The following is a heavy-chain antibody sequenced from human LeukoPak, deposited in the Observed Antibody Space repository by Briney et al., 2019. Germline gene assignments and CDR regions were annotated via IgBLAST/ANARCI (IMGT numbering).Heavy chain of an antibody. Sequence: GGSLRLSCAASGFTFSSYAMHWVRQAPGKGLEYVSAISSNGGSTYYANSVKGRFTISRDNSKNTLYLQMGSLRAEDMAVYYCASLGDFDYWGQGTLVTVSS. V-gene: IGHV3-64*01. J-gene: IGHJ4*02. CDR1: GFTFSSYA. CDR2: ISSNGGST. CDR3: ASLGDFDY.